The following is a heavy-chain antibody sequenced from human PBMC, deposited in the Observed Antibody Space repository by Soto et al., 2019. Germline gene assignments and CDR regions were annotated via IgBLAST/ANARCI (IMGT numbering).Heavy chain of an antibody. CDR2: ISYDGSNK. CDR1: GFTFSSYG. Sequence: GGSLRLSCAASGFTFSSYGMHWVRQAPGKGLEWVAVISYDGSNKYYADSVKGRFTISRDNSKNTLYLQMNSLRAEDTAVYYCASLAGYVDIVATTPLSYYYGMDVWGQGTTVTVSS. V-gene: IGHV3-30*03. J-gene: IGHJ6*02. D-gene: IGHD5-12*01. CDR3: ASLAGYVDIVATTPLSYYYGMDV.